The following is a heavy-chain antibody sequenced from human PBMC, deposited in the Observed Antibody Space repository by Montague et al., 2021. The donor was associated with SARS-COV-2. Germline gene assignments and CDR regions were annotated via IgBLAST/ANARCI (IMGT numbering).Heavy chain of an antibody. CDR3: AEDTSHWLLDQ. J-gene: IGHJ4*02. V-gene: IGHV3-9*01. CDR2: ITWNSGNK. Sequence: SLRLSCAASGFTFGDYAMHWVRQAPGKGLEWVAGITWNSGNKVYADSVKGRFTISRDNSKHSLHLQMDSLTTEDTALYYCAEDTSHWLLDQWGQGTLVTVSS. D-gene: IGHD1-1*01. CDR1: GFTFGDYA.